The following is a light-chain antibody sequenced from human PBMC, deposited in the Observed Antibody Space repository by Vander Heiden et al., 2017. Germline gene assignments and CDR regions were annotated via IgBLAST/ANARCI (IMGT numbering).Light chain of an antibody. J-gene: IGLJ3*02. Sequence: QSALTQPPSASGSPGKSVAISCPGSSNDIGSYNYVSWYQQHPGKAPKLMIYDVTKRPSGVPDRFSGSKSGNTASLTVSGLQAEDEADYYCSSYAGNNNLVFGGGTKLTVL. CDR3: SSYAGNNNLV. CDR1: SNDIGSYNY. V-gene: IGLV2-8*01. CDR2: DVT.